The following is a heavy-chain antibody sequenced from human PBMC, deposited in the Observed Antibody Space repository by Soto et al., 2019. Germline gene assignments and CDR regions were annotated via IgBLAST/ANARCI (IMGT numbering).Heavy chain of an antibody. CDR2: IVPSLDTT. J-gene: IGHJ6*02. CDR3: ARGPQPRYTADPYAVDV. V-gene: IGHV1-69*11. D-gene: IGHD3-16*02. Sequence: QVHLVQSGTEVKKPGSSVKVSCKASGGTFSSSGFSWVRQAPGQGLEWMGMIVPSLDTTNYAQKFQARVTITADEVTSTAYMELRSVRSEDTAVYYCARGPQPRYTADPYAVDVWGQGTRVIVSS. CDR1: GGTFSSSG.